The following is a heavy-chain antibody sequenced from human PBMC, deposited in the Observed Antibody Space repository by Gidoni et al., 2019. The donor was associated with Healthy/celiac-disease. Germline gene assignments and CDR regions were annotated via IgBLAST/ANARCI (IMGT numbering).Heavy chain of an antibody. V-gene: IGHV4-59*01. CDR1: GGSISSYY. D-gene: IGHD3-22*01. CDR3: ARAFYDSSGYYQYYFDY. CDR2: IYYSGST. J-gene: IGHJ4*02. Sequence: QVQLQESGPGLVKPSETLSLTCTVSGGSISSYYWSWIRPPPGKGLEWIGYIYYSGSTTSNPSLKSRVTISVDTSKNQFSLKLSSVTAADTAVYYCARAFYDSSGYYQYYFDYWGQGTLVTVSS.